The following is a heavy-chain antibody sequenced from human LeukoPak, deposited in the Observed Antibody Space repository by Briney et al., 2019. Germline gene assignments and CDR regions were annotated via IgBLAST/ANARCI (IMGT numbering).Heavy chain of an antibody. J-gene: IGHJ3*02. Sequence: ASVKVSCKASGYTFTNYYMHWVRQAPGQGLEWMGIINPSGGSTSYSQKFQGRVTMTRDTSTSTVYMELSSLRSEDTAVYYCAREGSPYYYDNSGYPHAFDIWGQGTMVTVSS. CDR1: GYTFTNYY. V-gene: IGHV1-46*01. CDR2: INPSGGST. D-gene: IGHD3-22*01. CDR3: AREGSPYYYDNSGYPHAFDI.